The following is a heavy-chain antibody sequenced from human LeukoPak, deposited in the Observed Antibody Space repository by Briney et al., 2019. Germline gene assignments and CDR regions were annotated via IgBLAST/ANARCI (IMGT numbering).Heavy chain of an antibody. V-gene: IGHV4-39*01. CDR3: ARHLRSPGFDL. J-gene: IGHJ2*01. CDR2: IYYSGST. Sequence: PSETLSLTCTVSGGSISSSSYHWGWIRQPPGKGLEWIGSIYYSGSTYYNPSLKSRVTISVDTSKNQFSLKLSSVTAADTAVYYCARHLRSPGFDLWGRGTLVTVSS. CDR1: GGSISSSSYH.